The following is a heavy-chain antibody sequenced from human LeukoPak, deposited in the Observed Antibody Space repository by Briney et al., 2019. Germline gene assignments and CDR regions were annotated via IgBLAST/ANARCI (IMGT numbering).Heavy chain of an antibody. CDR1: GFTFSSYG. Sequence: GGSLRLSCAASGFTFSSYGMSWVRQAPGKGLEWVSAISGSGGSTYYADSVKGRFTISRDNSKNTLYLQMNSPRAEDTAVYYCAKDEDQIVVVPAYYGMDVWGQGTTVTVSS. CDR3: AKDEDQIVVVPAYYGMDV. D-gene: IGHD2-2*01. CDR2: ISGSGGST. J-gene: IGHJ6*02. V-gene: IGHV3-23*01.